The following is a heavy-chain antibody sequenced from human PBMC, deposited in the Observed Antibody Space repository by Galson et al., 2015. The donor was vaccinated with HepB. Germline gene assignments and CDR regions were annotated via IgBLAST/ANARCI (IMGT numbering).Heavy chain of an antibody. V-gene: IGHV3-11*06. CDR2: ISSSSSYT. CDR1: GFTFSDYY. Sequence: SLRLSCAASGFTFSDYYMSWIRQAPGKGLEWVSYISSSSSYTNYADSVKGRFTISRDNAKNSLYLQMNSLRAEDTAVYYCARSPLEITMIVVAPIGDYWGQGTLVTVSS. CDR3: ARSPLEITMIVVAPIGDY. D-gene: IGHD3-22*01. J-gene: IGHJ4*02.